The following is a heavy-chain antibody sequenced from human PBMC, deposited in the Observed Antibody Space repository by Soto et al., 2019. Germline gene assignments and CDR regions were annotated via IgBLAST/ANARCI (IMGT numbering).Heavy chain of an antibody. J-gene: IGHJ6*02. Sequence: QVQLVESGGGVVQPGRSLRLSCAASGFTFSSYGMHWVRQAPGKGLEWVAVISYDGSNKYYADSEKGRFTISRDNSKNTLYLQMNSLRAEDTAVYYCAKERKETWPNYYYYGMDVWGQGTTVTVSS. CDR1: GFTFSSYG. V-gene: IGHV3-30*18. CDR2: ISYDGSNK. D-gene: IGHD5-12*01. CDR3: AKERKETWPNYYYYGMDV.